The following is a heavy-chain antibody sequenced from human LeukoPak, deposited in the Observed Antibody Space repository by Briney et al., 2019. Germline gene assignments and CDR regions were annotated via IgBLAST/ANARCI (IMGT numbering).Heavy chain of an antibody. CDR2: IIGSSGDT. Sequence: GGSLRLSCAASGFSLTNFAMSWVRQAPGKGLEWVSLIIGSSGDTFYADSVKGRFTISRDNSKNRLYLQLNSLRAEDTALYYCAKGAYDYIEMGYFDYWGQGTLVTVSS. J-gene: IGHJ4*02. V-gene: IGHV3-23*01. CDR3: AKGAYDYIEMGYFDY. CDR1: GFSLTNFA. D-gene: IGHD5-12*01.